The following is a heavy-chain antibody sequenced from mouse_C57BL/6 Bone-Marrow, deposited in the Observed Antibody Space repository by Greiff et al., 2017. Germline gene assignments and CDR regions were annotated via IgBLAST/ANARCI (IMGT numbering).Heavy chain of an antibody. Sequence: QVQLQQSGAELARPGASVKLSCKASGYTFTSYGISWVKQRTGQGLEWIGEIYPRSGNTYYNEKFKGKATLTADKSSSTAYMELRSLTSEESAVYFCARLGVYAMDYWGQGTSVTVSS. J-gene: IGHJ4*01. CDR2: IYPRSGNT. V-gene: IGHV1-81*01. CDR1: GYTFTSYG. CDR3: ARLGVYAMDY.